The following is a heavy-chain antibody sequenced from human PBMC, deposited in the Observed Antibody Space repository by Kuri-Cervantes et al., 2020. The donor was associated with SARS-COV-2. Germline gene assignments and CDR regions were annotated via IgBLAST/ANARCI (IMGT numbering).Heavy chain of an antibody. CDR3: ARHGLRYYGSGSLTTFDY. CDR1: GGSISSSSYY. D-gene: IGHD3-10*01. J-gene: IGHJ4*02. CDR2: IYYSGST. V-gene: IGHV4-39*01. Sequence: GSLRLSCTVSGGSISSSSYYWGWIRQPPGKGLEWIGSIYYSGSTYYNPSLKSRVTISVDTSKNQFSLKLSFVTAADTAVYYCARHGLRYYGSGSLTTFDYWGQGTLVTVSS.